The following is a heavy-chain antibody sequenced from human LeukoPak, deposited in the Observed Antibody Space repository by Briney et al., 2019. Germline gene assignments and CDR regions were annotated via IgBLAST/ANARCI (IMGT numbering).Heavy chain of an antibody. Sequence: SETLSLTCTVSGASISGYYWSWIRQPPGKGLEWIGFVYYSGSTNYSPSLKSRATISIDTSKNQFSLKLSSVTAADTAVYYCARGPLHDFWSGYPYYFDYWGQGTLVTVSS. CDR2: VYYSGST. V-gene: IGHV4-59*08. CDR1: GASISGYY. J-gene: IGHJ4*02. CDR3: ARGPLHDFWSGYPYYFDY. D-gene: IGHD3-3*01.